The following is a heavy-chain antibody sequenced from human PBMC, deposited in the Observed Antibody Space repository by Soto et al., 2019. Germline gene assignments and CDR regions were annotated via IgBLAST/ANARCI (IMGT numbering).Heavy chain of an antibody. J-gene: IGHJ6*02. Sequence: SETLSLTCAVSGGSISSSNWWSCVRQPPGKGLEWIGEIYHSGSTNYNPSLKSRVTISVDKSKNQFSLKLSSVTAADTAVYYCARDQVTMVRGVIYYYYGMDVWGQGTTVTVSS. V-gene: IGHV4-4*02. CDR2: IYHSGST. D-gene: IGHD3-10*01. CDR1: GGSISSSNW. CDR3: ARDQVTMVRGVIYYYYGMDV.